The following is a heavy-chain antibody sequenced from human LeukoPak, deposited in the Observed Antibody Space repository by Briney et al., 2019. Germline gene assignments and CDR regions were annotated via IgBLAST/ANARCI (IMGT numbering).Heavy chain of an antibody. CDR3: ARGPSIVGARGGLSY. D-gene: IGHD1-26*01. J-gene: IGHJ4*02. V-gene: IGHV4-34*01. CDR2: INHSGST. CDR1: GGSFSGYY. Sequence: SETLSLTCAVYGGSFSGYYWSWIRQPSGKGLEWIGEINHSGSTNYNPSLKSRVTISVDTSKNQFSLKLSSVTAADTAVYYCARGPSIVGARGGLSYWGQGTLVTVSS.